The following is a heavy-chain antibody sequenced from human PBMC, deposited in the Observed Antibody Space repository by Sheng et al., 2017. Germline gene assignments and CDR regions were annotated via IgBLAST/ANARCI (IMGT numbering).Heavy chain of an antibody. V-gene: IGHV4-39*07. CDR1: GDSIKSTSYY. CDR2: IYYSGST. Sequence: QVHLQESGPGMVKASETLSLTCTVSGDSIKSTSYYWAWVRQPPGKGLEWIGSIYYSGSTYYNPSLKSRITMSIEKSKNQFSLKMRSVTPADTAVYYCARDIAVAGSDFQHWGHGT. J-gene: IGHJ1*01. D-gene: IGHD6-19*01. CDR3: ARDIAVAGSDFQH.